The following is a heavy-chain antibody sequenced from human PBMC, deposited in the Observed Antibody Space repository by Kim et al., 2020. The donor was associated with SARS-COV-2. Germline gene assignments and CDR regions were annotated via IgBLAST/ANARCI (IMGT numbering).Heavy chain of an antibody. CDR2: ISSSSSPI. CDR1: GFTFSSYS. CDR3: AGRERLGESTNWFDP. V-gene: IGHV3-48*02. J-gene: IGHJ5*02. D-gene: IGHD3-16*01. Sequence: GGSLRLSCAASGFTFSSYSMNWVRQAPGKGLEWVSYISSSSSPIYYADSVKGRFTISRYNAKNSLYLQMNSLRDEDTAVYYCAGRERLGESTNWFDPWGQGTLFAVPS.